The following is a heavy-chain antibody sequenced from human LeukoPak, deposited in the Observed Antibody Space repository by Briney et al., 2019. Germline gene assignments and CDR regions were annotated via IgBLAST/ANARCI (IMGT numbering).Heavy chain of an antibody. D-gene: IGHD3-22*01. V-gene: IGHV4-30-4*01. J-gene: IGHJ4*02. CDR3: ARVDTYYYDSSGYYYYFDY. CDR2: IYYSGST. Sequence: SETLSLTCTVSGGSISSGDYYWSWIRQPPGKGLEWIGYIYYSGSTYYNPSLKSRVTISVDTSKNQFSLKLSSVTAADTAVYYCARVDTYYYDSSGYYYYFDYWGQGTLVTVSS. CDR1: GGSISSGDYY.